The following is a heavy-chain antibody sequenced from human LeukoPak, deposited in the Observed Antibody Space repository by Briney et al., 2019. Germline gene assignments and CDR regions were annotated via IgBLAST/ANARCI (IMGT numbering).Heavy chain of an antibody. V-gene: IGHV3-48*03. CDR1: GLTFSSYE. Sequence: GGSLRLAWAVSGLTFSSYEMKWVRQAPGKGLEWVSYISSRGSTRFYADSQEGRFTISRHNAENSLYRQMKSLRAEDTAVYYCARDSGYYDILTGYYKPWYFDLWGRGTLVTVSS. CDR3: ARDSGYYDILTGYYKPWYFDL. D-gene: IGHD3-9*01. J-gene: IGHJ2*01. CDR2: ISSRGSTR.